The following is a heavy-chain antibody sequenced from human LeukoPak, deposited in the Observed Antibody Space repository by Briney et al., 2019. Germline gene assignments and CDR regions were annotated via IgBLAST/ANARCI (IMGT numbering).Heavy chain of an antibody. D-gene: IGHD3-22*01. CDR2: IYYSGST. CDR1: GVSISSYY. CDR3: ARGSTLVVD. Sequence: SETLSLTCTVSGVSISSYYWSWLRQPPGKGLEWIGYIYYSGSTNYNPSLKSRVTISVDTSKNQFSLNLNSVTAADTAVYYCARGSTLVVDWGQGTLVTVSS. V-gene: IGHV4-59*01. J-gene: IGHJ4*02.